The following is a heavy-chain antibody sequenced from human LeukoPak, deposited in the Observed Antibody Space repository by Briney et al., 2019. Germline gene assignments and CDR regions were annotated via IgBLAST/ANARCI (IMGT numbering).Heavy chain of an antibody. V-gene: IGHV4-38-2*01. CDR1: RHSSPGGSY. CDR3: ARVLNVVKRRDS. J-gene: IGHJ4*02. CDR2: FFQPHKS. Sequence: SDTLSLTCASSRHSSPGGSYWAWFRQPPGKGLEWIATFFQPHKSFYNASLESRVTLSIDTSENQLSLNLTSVTAADTAVYYCARVLNVVKRRDSWGQGTLVTVSS. D-gene: IGHD2-21*01.